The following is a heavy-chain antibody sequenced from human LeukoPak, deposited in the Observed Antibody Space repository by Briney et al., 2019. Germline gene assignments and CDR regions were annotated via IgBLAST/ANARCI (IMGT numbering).Heavy chain of an antibody. Sequence: ASVKVSCKASGYTFTSYGISWVRQAPGQGLEWMGWISAYNGNTNYAQKLQGRVTMTTDTSTSTAYMELRSLRSDDTAVYYCARDYYDSSGYYRFDPWGQGTLVTVSS. V-gene: IGHV1-18*01. CDR2: ISAYNGNT. J-gene: IGHJ5*02. CDR1: GYTFTSYG. D-gene: IGHD3-22*01. CDR3: ARDYYDSSGYYRFDP.